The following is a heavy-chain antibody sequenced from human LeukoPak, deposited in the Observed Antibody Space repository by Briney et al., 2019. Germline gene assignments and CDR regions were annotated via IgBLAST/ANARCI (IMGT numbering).Heavy chain of an antibody. J-gene: IGHJ6*03. V-gene: IGHV3-30*04. Sequence: GGSLRLSCAASGFTFSSYAMHWVRQAPGKGLEWVAVISYDGSNKYYADSVKGRFTISRDNSKNTLYLQMNSLRAEDTAVYYCARDPRDQYYYYYMDVWGKGTTVTVSS. CDR2: ISYDGSNK. CDR1: GFTFSSYA. CDR3: ARDPRDQYYYYYMDV.